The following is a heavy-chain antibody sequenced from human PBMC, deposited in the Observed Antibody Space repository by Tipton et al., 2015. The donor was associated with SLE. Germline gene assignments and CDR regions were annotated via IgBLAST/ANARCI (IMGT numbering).Heavy chain of an antibody. CDR2: IYYSGST. D-gene: IGHD1-26*01. Sequence: TLSLTCTVSGGSISSHYWSWIRQPPGKGLEWIGYIYYSGSTNYNPSLKSRVTISVDTSKNQFSLKLSSVTAADTAVYYCARDRQRLAPSGSYFEYWGQGTLVTVSS. CDR1: GGSISSHY. CDR3: ARDRQRLAPSGSYFEY. V-gene: IGHV4-59*11. J-gene: IGHJ4*02.